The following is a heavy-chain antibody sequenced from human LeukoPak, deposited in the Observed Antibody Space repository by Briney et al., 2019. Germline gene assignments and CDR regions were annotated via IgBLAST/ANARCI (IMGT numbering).Heavy chain of an antibody. D-gene: IGHD2-15*01. Sequence: GGSLRLSCEASGFTFNNYYINWLRQTPGKGLQWLSYISGSGNYTKYADFVEGRFIISRDNNKKSLYLQMNNVAVEDTGVYYCARGGPFDYWGQGVLVTVSS. J-gene: IGHJ4*02. CDR3: ARGGPFDY. CDR1: GFTFNNYY. V-gene: IGHV3-11*06. CDR2: ISGSGNYT.